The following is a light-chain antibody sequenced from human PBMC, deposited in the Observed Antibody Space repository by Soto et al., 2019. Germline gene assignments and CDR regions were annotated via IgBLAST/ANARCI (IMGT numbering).Light chain of an antibody. CDR3: QQYGSSRT. V-gene: IGKV3-20*01. CDR1: QSVSSSY. CDR2: GAS. J-gene: IGKJ1*01. Sequence: EIVLTQSPGTLSLSLGERATLSCRASQSVSSSYLAWYQQKPGQAPRLLIYGASSRATGIPDRFSGSGSGTDFTLTISRLEPEVFAVYSCQQYGSSRTFGQGTKVDIK.